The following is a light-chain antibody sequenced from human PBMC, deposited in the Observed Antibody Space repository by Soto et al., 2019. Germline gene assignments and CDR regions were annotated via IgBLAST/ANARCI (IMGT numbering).Light chain of an antibody. J-gene: IGKJ5*01. Sequence: DLPMTQSPSSVSASVGDRVTITCRASQGISRWLAWYQQKPGKAPNLLIYAASDLQGGVPSRFSGSGSGTDFTLTISSLQPEDFATYYCQQTNSFPLTFGQGTRLEI. V-gene: IGKV1-12*01. CDR2: AAS. CDR3: QQTNSFPLT. CDR1: QGISRW.